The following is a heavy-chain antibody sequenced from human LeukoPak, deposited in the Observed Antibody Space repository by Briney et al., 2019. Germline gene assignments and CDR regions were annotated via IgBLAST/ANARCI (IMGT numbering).Heavy chain of an antibody. CDR1: GGSLSGYY. V-gene: IGHV4-34*01. D-gene: IGHD1-26*01. Sequence: AETLSLTCAVYGGSLSGYYWSWIRQPPGKGLEWIGEINHSGNTNYNPSLKSRVTMSVDTSKNHLYPELNSVTAADTAVYYCARQGSGSSYYYYTFPYWGQGTLVTVSS. J-gene: IGHJ4*02. CDR2: INHSGNT. CDR3: ARQGSGSSYYYYTFPY.